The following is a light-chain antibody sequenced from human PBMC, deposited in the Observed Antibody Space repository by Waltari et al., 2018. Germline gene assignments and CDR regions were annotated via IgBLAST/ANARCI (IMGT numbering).Light chain of an antibody. CDR1: SGHSSNI. Sequence: QLVLTQSPSASASLGASVKLTCTLSSGHSSNIIAWXXRQPERGPWYLMKVNSDGSYGKGDGNPDRFAGSSSGAERYLTISSLQSEDEADYYCQTGGHGTWVFGGGTKLTVL. CDR3: QTGGHGTWV. J-gene: IGLJ3*02. CDR2: VNSDGSY. V-gene: IGLV4-69*01.